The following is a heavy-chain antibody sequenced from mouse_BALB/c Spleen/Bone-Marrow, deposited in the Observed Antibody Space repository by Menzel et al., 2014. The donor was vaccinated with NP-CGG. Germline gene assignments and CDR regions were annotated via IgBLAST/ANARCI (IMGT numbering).Heavy chain of an antibody. CDR3: ARGGVYDGYSY. CDR2: IDPSTGYT. V-gene: IGHV1-7*01. J-gene: IGHJ3*01. CDR1: GYTFTNYW. D-gene: IGHD2-3*01. Sequence: QVQLKQSGAELAKPRASVKMSCKASGYTFTNYWMHWVKQRPGQGLEWIGYIDPSTGYTEYNQKFKDKATLTADKSSSTAYIQLSSLTSEDSAVYYCARGGVYDGYSYWGQGTLVTVSA.